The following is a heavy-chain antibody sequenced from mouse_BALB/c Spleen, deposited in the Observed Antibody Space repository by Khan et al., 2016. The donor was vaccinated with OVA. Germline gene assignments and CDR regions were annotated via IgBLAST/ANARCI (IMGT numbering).Heavy chain of an antibody. J-gene: IGHJ3*01. CDR1: GFTFSTYG. CDR3: TRLAYYYDSGGFAY. V-gene: IGHV5-6*01. Sequence: EVQLVESGGDLVKPGGSLKLSCAASGFTFSTYGMSWVRQTPDKRLEWVATVSTGGSYTYYPDSVKGRFTISRDNAKNTLYLQMRGLKSEDTAMFYGTRLAYYYDSGGFAYGGQGTLVTVSA. D-gene: IGHD1-1*01. CDR2: VSTGGSYT.